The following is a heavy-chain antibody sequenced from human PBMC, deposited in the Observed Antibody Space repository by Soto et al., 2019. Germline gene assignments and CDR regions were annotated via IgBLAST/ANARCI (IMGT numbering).Heavy chain of an antibody. CDR2: IGSSSSTI. CDR1: GFTFSSYS. J-gene: IGHJ5*02. CDR3: ARVIPYDNLTGSHGSWFDP. V-gene: IGHV3-48*01. D-gene: IGHD3-9*01. Sequence: GGSLRLSCAASGFTFSSYSMNWVRQAPGKGLEWVSYIGSSSSTIYYADSVKGRFTISRDNAKNSLYLQMNSLRAEDTAVYYCARVIPYDNLTGSHGSWFDPWGQGTLVTVSS.